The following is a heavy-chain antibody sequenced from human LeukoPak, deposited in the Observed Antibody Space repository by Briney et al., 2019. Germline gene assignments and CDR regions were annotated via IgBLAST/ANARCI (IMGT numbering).Heavy chain of an antibody. CDR3: ARVVHITMIVVVADY. Sequence: GASGKVSCKASGYTFTSYGISWVRQAPGQGLEWMGWISAYNGNTNYAQKLQGRVTMTTDTSTSTAYMELRSLRSDDTAVYYCARVVHITMIVVVADYWGQGTLVTVSS. CDR1: GYTFTSYG. V-gene: IGHV1-18*01. CDR2: ISAYNGNT. D-gene: IGHD3-22*01. J-gene: IGHJ4*02.